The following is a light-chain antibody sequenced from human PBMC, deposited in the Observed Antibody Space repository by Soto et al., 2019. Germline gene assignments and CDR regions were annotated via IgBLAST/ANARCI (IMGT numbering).Light chain of an antibody. CDR3: QQADSFPLT. Sequence: DIQMTQSPSSVSASVGDRVIITCRASQGISSWLAWYQQKAGEAPKLLIFAASRLHSGVPSRFSGSVSGTDFTLTITNLQPEDFATYYCQQADSFPLTFGRGTKVEIK. CDR1: QGISSW. V-gene: IGKV1D-12*01. J-gene: IGKJ4*01. CDR2: AAS.